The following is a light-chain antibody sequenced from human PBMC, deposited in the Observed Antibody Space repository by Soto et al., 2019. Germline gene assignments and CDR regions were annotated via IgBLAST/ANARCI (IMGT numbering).Light chain of an antibody. CDR1: QSVSSN. CDR3: QQYNNWPYT. V-gene: IGKV3-15*01. Sequence: ERVMTQSPATLSVSPGERATLSCRASQSVSSNAAWYQQKPGQAPRLLIYGASTRATGIPARFSGSGSGTEFTLTISSLQSEDFAVYYCQQYNNWPYTFGQGTKVDIK. J-gene: IGKJ2*01. CDR2: GAS.